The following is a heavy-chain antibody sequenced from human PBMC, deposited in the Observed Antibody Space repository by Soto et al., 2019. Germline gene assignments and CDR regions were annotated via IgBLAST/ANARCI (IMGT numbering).Heavy chain of an antibody. J-gene: IGHJ3*02. V-gene: IGHV3-30-3*01. CDR3: ARDKPSQGTFDI. CDR1: GFTFSSHA. CDR2: ISYDGSNK. Sequence: QVQLVESGGGVVQPGWSLRLSCTTSGFTFSSHAMHWVRKAPGKGLEWVAVISYDGSNKYYADSVKGRFTISRDNSKNTLYLQMNSLRAEDTAVYYCARDKPSQGTFDIWGQGTMVIVSS.